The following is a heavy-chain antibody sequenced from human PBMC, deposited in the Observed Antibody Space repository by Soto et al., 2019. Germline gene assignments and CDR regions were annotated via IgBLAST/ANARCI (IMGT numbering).Heavy chain of an antibody. CDR1: GFTFSNAW. CDR3: TTPRGYGSYYYYGMDV. D-gene: IGHD5-18*01. CDR2: IKSKTDGGTT. J-gene: IGHJ6*02. V-gene: IGHV3-15*07. Sequence: GGSLRLSCAASGFTFSNAWMNWVRQAPGKGLEWVGRIKSKTDGGTTDYAAPVKGRFTISRDDSKNTLYLQMNSLKTEDTAVYYCTTPRGYGSYYYYGMDVWGQGTTVTVSS.